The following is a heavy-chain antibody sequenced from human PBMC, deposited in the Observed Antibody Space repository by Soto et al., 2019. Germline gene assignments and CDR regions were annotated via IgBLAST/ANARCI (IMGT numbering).Heavy chain of an antibody. CDR1: GFTFSSYG. D-gene: IGHD5-18*01. J-gene: IGHJ3*02. Sequence: GGSLRLSCAASGFTFSSYGMHWVRQAPGKGLEWVAVISYDGSNKYYADPVKGRFTISGDNSKNTLYLQMNSLRAEDTAVYYCAKDLDTDDAFDIWGQGTMVTVSS. V-gene: IGHV3-30*18. CDR3: AKDLDTDDAFDI. CDR2: ISYDGSNK.